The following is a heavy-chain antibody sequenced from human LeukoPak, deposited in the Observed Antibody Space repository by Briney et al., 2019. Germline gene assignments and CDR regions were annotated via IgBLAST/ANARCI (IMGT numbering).Heavy chain of an antibody. CDR3: ARDPMGPTGGNSAWFDP. Sequence: RASVKVSCKASGGTFSSYAISWVRQAPGQGLEWMGGIIPIFGTANYAQKFQGRVTITADKSTSTAYMELSSLRSEDTAVYYCARDPMGPTGGNSAWFDPWGQGTLVTVSS. CDR1: GGTFSSYA. J-gene: IGHJ5*02. V-gene: IGHV1-69*06. D-gene: IGHD4-23*01. CDR2: IIPIFGTA.